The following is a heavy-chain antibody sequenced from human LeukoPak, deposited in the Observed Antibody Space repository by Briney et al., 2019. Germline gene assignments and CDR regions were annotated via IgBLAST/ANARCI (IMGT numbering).Heavy chain of an antibody. D-gene: IGHD3-10*01. CDR2: ISAYNDNT. V-gene: IGHV1-18*01. J-gene: IGHJ6*03. CDR1: GYTFTSYD. CDR3: ARDRLLWFGESTYYYYYMDV. Sequence: ASVKVSCKASGYTFTSYDIGWVRQAPGQGLEWMGWISAYNDNTNYAQKLQGRVTMTTDTSTGTAYMELSSLRSEDTAVYYCARDRLLWFGESTYYYYYMDVWGKGTTVTISS.